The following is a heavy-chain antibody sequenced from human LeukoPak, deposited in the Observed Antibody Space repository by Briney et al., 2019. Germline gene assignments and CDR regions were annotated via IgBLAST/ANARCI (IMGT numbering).Heavy chain of an antibody. Sequence: GGSLRLSCAASGFTFSRYWMHWVRQAPGKGLVWVSRINIDDTSTSYADSVKGRFTISRDNAKNTLYLQMNSLRAEDTAVYYCAGIAATATHIDYWGQGTLHSLSS. CDR3: AGIAATATHIDY. CDR1: GFTFSRYW. CDR2: INIDDTST. V-gene: IGHV3-74*01. D-gene: IGHD6-13*01. J-gene: IGHJ4*02.